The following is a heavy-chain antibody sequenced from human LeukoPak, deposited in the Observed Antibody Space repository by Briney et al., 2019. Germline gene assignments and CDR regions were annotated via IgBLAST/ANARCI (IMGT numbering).Heavy chain of an antibody. CDR3: ARVSRAAAGTRGYFDY. D-gene: IGHD6-13*01. Sequence: SQTLSLTCTVSGGSFSSVDYYWSWIRQPPGKGLEWIGYIYYSGSTYYNPSLKSRVTISVDTSKNQFSLKLSSVTAADTAVYYCARVSRAAAGTRGYFDYWGQGTLVTVSS. CDR2: IYYSGST. V-gene: IGHV4-30-4*01. CDR1: GGSFSSVDYY. J-gene: IGHJ4*02.